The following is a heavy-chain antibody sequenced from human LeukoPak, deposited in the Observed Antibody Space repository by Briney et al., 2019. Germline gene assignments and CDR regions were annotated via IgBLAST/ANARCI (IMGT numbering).Heavy chain of an antibody. CDR2: INTKTGNP. J-gene: IGHJ4*02. CDR3: ARDLSQLNVVLRYFDWYGFDY. CDR1: GYTFTDLT. V-gene: IGHV7-4-1*02. D-gene: IGHD3-9*01. Sequence: ASVKVSCKASGYTFTDLTINWVRQAPGQGLEWMGWINTKTGNPTYAQGFTGRFVFSLDTSVSTAYLQISSLKAEDTAVYYCARDLSQLNVVLRYFDWYGFDYWGQGTLVTVSS.